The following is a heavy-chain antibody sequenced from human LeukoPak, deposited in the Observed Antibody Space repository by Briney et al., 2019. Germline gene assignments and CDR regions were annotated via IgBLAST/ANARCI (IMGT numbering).Heavy chain of an antibody. J-gene: IGHJ4*02. D-gene: IGHD3-10*01. V-gene: IGHV3-11*04. CDR1: GFIFSNYW. CDR3: ARDPYHYASEN. Sequence: GGSLRLSCEASGFIFSNYWMSWVRQAPGKGLEWVSYISGSGTTIYYAGSVKGRFTVSRDNAKNSLFLQMNSLRSEDTAVYYCARDPYHYASENWGQGTLVTVSS. CDR2: ISGSGTTI.